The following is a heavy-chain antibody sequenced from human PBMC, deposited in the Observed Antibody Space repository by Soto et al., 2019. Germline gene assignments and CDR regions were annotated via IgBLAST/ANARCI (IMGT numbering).Heavy chain of an antibody. CDR2: IYHSGST. CDR3: ARNDYYCMTV. J-gene: IGHJ6*03. Sequence: PSETLSLTCIIASGSVTNNGCWSWVRQSPGKGLEWIGEIYHSGSTNYNPSLASRVTISVDKSKNQFSLKLNSVTAADTAVYYCARNDYYCMTVWGKGTTVTVSS. V-gene: IGHV4-4*02. CDR1: SGSVTNNGC.